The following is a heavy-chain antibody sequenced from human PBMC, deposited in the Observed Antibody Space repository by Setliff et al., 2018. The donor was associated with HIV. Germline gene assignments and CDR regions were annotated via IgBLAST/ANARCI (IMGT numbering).Heavy chain of an antibody. Sequence: PSETLSLTCAVYGGSFSNYYWSWIRQPPGKGLEWIGYIYYSGSTNYNPSLKSRVTISLDMSKNQFSLRLSSVTAADTAVYYCARDSGYSFGFNYFDYWGQGTLVTVSS. V-gene: IGHV4-59*01. CDR3: ARDSGYSFGFNYFDY. CDR1: GGSFSNYY. CDR2: IYYSGST. J-gene: IGHJ4*02. D-gene: IGHD5-18*01.